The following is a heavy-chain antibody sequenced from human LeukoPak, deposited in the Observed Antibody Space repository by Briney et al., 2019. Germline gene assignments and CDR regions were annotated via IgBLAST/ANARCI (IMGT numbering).Heavy chain of an antibody. CDR3: TKRQGPTSGSYDYFDP. V-gene: IGHV4-4*09. D-gene: IGHD1-26*01. J-gene: IGHJ5*02. Sequence: SETLFLTCTVSGGSISGYYWSWIRQPPGQGLEWIAYIHSSGYTNYNPSLKSRVTISVDTSKNQFSLKVTSVTAADTAMYYCTKRQGPTSGSYDYFDPWGQGTLVTVSS. CDR1: GGSISGYY. CDR2: IHSSGYT.